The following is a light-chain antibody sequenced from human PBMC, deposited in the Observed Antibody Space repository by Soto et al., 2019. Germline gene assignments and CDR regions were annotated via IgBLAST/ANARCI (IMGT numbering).Light chain of an antibody. CDR1: QSMRNSY. J-gene: IGKJ3*01. CDR3: QQYDRLHQRS. Sequence: EIVLTQSPGTLSLSPGERATLSCRASQSMRNSYLAWYQQRPGQAPRLLIYGATTRATGIPDRFSGSGSGTDFTLTISRLEPEESAVYYCQQYDRLHQRSFVPGTKADIK. CDR2: GAT. V-gene: IGKV3-20*01.